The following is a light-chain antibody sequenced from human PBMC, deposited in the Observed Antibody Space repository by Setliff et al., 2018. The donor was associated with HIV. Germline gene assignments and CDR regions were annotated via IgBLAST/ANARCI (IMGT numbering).Light chain of an antibody. Sequence: SALAQPPSASGSPGQSVTISCTGTSSDVGGYNYVSWYQQHPGKAPKVMIYEVNKRPSGVPDRFSGSKSGNTASLTVSGLQADDEADYYCSSYAGGNNMVFGGGTXVTVL. CDR3: SSYAGGNNMV. CDR1: SSDVGGYNY. CDR2: EVN. V-gene: IGLV2-8*01. J-gene: IGLJ3*02.